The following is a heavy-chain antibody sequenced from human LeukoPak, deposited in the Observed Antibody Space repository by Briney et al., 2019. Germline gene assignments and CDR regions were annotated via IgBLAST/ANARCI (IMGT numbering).Heavy chain of an antibody. D-gene: IGHD6-13*01. CDR2: ISSSGSTI. CDR3: ARDFRSQVLIAAPNWFDP. V-gene: IGHV3-11*01. Sequence: PGGSLRLTCAASGFTFSDYYMSWIRQAPGKGLEWVSYISSSGSTIYYADSVKGRFTISRDNAKNSLYLQMNSLRAEDTAVYYCARDFRSQVLIAAPNWFDPWGQGTLVTVSS. J-gene: IGHJ5*02. CDR1: GFTFSDYY.